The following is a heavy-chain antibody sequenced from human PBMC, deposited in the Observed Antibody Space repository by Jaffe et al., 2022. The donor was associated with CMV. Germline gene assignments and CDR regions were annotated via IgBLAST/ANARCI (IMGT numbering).Heavy chain of an antibody. J-gene: IGHJ6*03. CDR3: AKRRKQWLVNPYYYYYYYLDV. D-gene: IGHD6-19*01. Sequence: EVQLVESGGGLVQPGGSLRLSCAASGFTFSSYAMSWVRQAPGKGLEWVSAISGSGGSTYYADSVKGRFTISRDNSKNTLYLQMNSLRAEDTAVYYCAKRRKQWLVNPYYYYYYYLDVWGKGTTVTVSS. V-gene: IGHV3-23*04. CDR1: GFTFSSYA. CDR2: ISGSGGST.